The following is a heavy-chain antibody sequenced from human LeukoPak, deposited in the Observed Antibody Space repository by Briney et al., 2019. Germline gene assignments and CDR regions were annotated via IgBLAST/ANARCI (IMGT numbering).Heavy chain of an antibody. CDR3: ATGPRGVERVAFDI. V-gene: IGHV1-24*01. J-gene: IGHJ3*02. Sequence: ASVKVSCKVSGYTLTELSMHWVRQAPGKGLEWMGGFDPEDGETIYAQKFQGRVTMTEDTSTDTAYMELSSLRSEDTAVYYCATGPRGVERVAFDIWGQGTMVTVSS. D-gene: IGHD1-1*01. CDR2: FDPEDGET. CDR1: GYTLTELS.